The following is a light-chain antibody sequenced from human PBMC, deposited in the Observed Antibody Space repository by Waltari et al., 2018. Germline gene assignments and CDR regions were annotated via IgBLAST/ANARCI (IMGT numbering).Light chain of an antibody. CDR1: QDIRNW. CDR3: QQANSFPIT. CDR2: ATS. V-gene: IGKV1-12*01. J-gene: IGKJ3*01. Sequence: DIQMTQSPSSVSASVGDRVTITCRASQDIRNWLAWYQQKPGKAPNLLIYATSSWQTGVPSRFSGSGAGTEFTLTISSLQPEDFATYDCQQANSFPITFGPGTKVDIK.